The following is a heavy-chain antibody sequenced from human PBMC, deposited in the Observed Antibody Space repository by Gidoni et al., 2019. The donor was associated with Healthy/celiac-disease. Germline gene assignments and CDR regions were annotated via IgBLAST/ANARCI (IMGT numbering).Heavy chain of an antibody. D-gene: IGHD3-22*01. CDR3: ARGPRYDSSVGFDY. CDR2: IYYSGST. V-gene: IGHV4-39*01. CDR1: GGSISSSSYY. J-gene: IGHJ4*02. Sequence: QLQLQESGPGLVKPSETLSLTCTVSGGSISSSSYYWGWIRQPPGKGLEWIGSIYYSGSTYYNPSIKSRVTISVDTSKNQFSLKLSSVTAADTAVYYCARGPRYDSSVGFDYWGQGTLVTVSS.